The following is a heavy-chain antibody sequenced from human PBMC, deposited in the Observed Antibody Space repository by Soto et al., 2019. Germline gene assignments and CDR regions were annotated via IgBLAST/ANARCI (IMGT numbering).Heavy chain of an antibody. CDR3: ATEGPTGPGAFDP. Sequence: SETLSFTCTVSGGSISSYYCSWIRQPPGKGLEWIGYIYYSGSTNYNPSLKSRLTISIDTSKNQFSLKLRSVTAADTAVYSCATEGPTGPGAFDPWGQGTLVTVSS. CDR2: IYYSGST. V-gene: IGHV4-59*01. D-gene: IGHD1-1*01. CDR1: GGSISSYY. J-gene: IGHJ5*02.